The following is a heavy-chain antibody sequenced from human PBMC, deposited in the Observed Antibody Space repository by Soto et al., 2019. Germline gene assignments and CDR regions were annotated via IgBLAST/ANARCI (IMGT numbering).Heavy chain of an antibody. V-gene: IGHV1-69*06. J-gene: IGHJ5*02. D-gene: IGHD3-9*01. Sequence: SVKVSCKASGYTFTSFYMHWVRQAPGQGLEWMGGIIPIFGTANYAQKFQGRVTITADKSTSTAYMELSSLRSEETAVYYCARDNCRRDDILTGYNWFDPWGQGTLVTVSS. CDR2: IIPIFGTA. CDR1: GYTFTSFY. CDR3: ARDNCRRDDILTGYNWFDP.